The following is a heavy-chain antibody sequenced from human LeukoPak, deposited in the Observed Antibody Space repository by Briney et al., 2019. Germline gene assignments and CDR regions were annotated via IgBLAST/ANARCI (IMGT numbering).Heavy chain of an antibody. CDR3: VRDRAESIAVAGTSDY. Sequence: ASVKVSCKASGYTYTSYGISWVRQAPGQGLEWMGWISAYKDKTNYAQKLQGRVTMTTDKSTSTAYMELRSLRPDDTAVYYCVRDRAESIAVAGTSDYWGQGTLVTVSS. V-gene: IGHV1-18*01. CDR1: GYTYTSYG. CDR2: ISAYKDKT. D-gene: IGHD6-19*01. J-gene: IGHJ4*02.